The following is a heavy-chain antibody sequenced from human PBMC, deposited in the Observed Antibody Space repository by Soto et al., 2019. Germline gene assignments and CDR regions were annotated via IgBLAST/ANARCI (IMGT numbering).Heavy chain of an antibody. V-gene: IGHV3-30*14. CDR1: GFTFSDYA. CDR3: ARAPDGIDV. J-gene: IGHJ6*02. CDR2: ISYDGRNK. Sequence: QVQLVESGGGVVQPGRSRRLSCVAYGFTFSDYAMHWVRQAPGKGLEWVAAISYDGRNKYYADSVKGRYTISRDASKNTLYLQMNSVRSEDTSMNYFARAPDGIDVWGQGTTVTVSS.